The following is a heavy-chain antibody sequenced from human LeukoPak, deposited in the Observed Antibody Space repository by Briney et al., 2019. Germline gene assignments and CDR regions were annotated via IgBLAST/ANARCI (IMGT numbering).Heavy chain of an antibody. Sequence: GGSLRLSCVASGFTFSNYWMSWVRQAPGKGLEWVANIKEDGSEKYYVDSVEGRFTISRDNAKNSLYLQMNSLRAEDTAIYYCTRVGYIDEGIDYWGQGTLVTVSS. CDR1: GFTFSNYW. V-gene: IGHV3-7*04. D-gene: IGHD5-24*01. CDR2: IKEDGSEK. J-gene: IGHJ4*02. CDR3: TRVGYIDEGIDY.